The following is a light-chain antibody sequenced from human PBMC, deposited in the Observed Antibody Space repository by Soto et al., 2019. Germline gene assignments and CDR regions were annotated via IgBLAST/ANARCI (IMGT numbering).Light chain of an antibody. J-gene: IGKJ1*01. V-gene: IGKV3-20*01. Sequence: EIVLTQSPGTLSLSPGERATLSCRASQSASSSSLAWYQQRRGQAPRLLIHGASSRATGIPDRFSGSGSGTDFTLTISRLEPEDFAVYYCQQYGSSPRTFGQGTKVDIK. CDR3: QQYGSSPRT. CDR1: QSASSSS. CDR2: GAS.